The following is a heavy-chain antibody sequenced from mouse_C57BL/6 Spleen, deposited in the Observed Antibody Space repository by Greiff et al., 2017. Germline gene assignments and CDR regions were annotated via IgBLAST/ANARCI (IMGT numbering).Heavy chain of an antibody. Sequence: VQLQQSGAELVRPGASVKLSCTASGFNIKDDYMHWVKQRPEQGLEWIGWIDPENGDTEYASKFQGKATITADTSSNTAYLQLSSLTSEDTAVYYCTTGTPHYFDYWGQGTTLTVSS. V-gene: IGHV14-4*01. J-gene: IGHJ2*01. CDR3: TTGTPHYFDY. CDR1: GFNIKDDY. D-gene: IGHD4-1*01. CDR2: IDPENGDT.